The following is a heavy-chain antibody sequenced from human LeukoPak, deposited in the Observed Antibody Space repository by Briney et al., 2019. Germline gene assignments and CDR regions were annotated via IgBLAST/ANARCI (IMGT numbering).Heavy chain of an antibody. V-gene: IGHV1-3*01. Sequence: GASVKVSCKASGYTFTSCAMHWVRQAPGQRLEWMGWINAGNGNTKYSQEFQGRVTMTTDTSTSTAYMELRSLRSDDTAVYYCARGFPPRRNYDSSGYYSYYFDYWGQGTLVTVSS. CDR3: ARGFPPRRNYDSSGYYSYYFDY. CDR1: GYTFTSCA. J-gene: IGHJ4*02. D-gene: IGHD3-22*01. CDR2: INAGNGNT.